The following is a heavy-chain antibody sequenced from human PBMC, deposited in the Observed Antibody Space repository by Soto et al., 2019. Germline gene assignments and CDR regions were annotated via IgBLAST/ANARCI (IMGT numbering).Heavy chain of an antibody. J-gene: IGHJ3*02. CDR2: TTATGGST. CDR1: GFMFRDYP. V-gene: IGHV3-23*01. D-gene: IGHD3-3*02. Sequence: EVQLLESGGGFVQPGGSLRLSCVVSGFMFRDYPMGWVRQAPGKGLEWVSATTATGGSTFYADSVKGRFTISRDNSINTLYLQMNNLRVEDSAVYSCEKHSIITGGAFDMWGQGTMVTVSS. CDR3: EKHSIITGGAFDM.